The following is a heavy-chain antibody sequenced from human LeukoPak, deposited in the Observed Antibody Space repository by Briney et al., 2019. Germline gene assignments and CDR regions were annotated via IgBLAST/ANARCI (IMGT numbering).Heavy chain of an antibody. CDR3: AREGWNYDLGRIFYYYFYYMDV. CDR2: ISYDGSNK. Sequence: GGSLRLSCAASGFTFSSYAMSWVRQAPGKGLEWVAVISYDGSNKYYADSVKGRFTISRDNSKNTLYLQMNSLRAEDTAVYYCAREGWNYDLGRIFYYYFYYMDVWGKGTTVTVSS. J-gene: IGHJ6*03. D-gene: IGHD1-7*01. V-gene: IGHV3-30-3*01. CDR1: GFTFSSYA.